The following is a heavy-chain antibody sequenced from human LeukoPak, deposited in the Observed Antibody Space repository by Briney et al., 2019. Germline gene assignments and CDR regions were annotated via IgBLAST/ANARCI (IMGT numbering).Heavy chain of an antibody. V-gene: IGHV3-15*01. Sequence: GGSLRLSCAASGFTFSNAWMSWVRQAPGKGLEWVGRIKSKTDGGTTDYAAPVKGRFTISRDDSKNTLYLQMNSLKTEDTAVYYCTTDKPIAVAGTLRGVDWFDPWGQGTLVTVSS. CDR2: IKSKTDGGTT. CDR3: TTDKPIAVAGTLRGVDWFDP. CDR1: GFTFSNAW. J-gene: IGHJ5*02. D-gene: IGHD6-19*01.